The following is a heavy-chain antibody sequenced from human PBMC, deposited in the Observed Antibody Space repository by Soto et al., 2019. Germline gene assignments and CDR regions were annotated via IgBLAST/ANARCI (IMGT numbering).Heavy chain of an antibody. V-gene: IGHV1-69*01. CDR3: ARVRFLEWLASYYYDGMDV. D-gene: IGHD3-3*01. J-gene: IGHJ6*02. CDR2: IIPIFGTA. CDR1: GGTFSSSA. Sequence: QVQLVQSGAEVKKPGSSVKVSCKASGGTFSSSAISWVRQSPGHGLEWMGGIIPIFGTAHYAQKFQGRVTITADESTSTAYMELSSMRSEDTAVYYCARVRFLEWLASYYYDGMDVWGQGTTVTVSS.